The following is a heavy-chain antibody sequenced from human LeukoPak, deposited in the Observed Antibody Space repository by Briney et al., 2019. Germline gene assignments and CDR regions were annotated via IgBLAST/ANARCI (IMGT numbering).Heavy chain of an antibody. J-gene: IGHJ4*02. V-gene: IGHV4-39*01. Sequence: SETLSLTCTVSGGSISSNSNYWAWIRQPPGRGLEWIGSVSYGGSTYYSPSLESRVTISVDTSKNQFSLRLSSVTAADTAVYYCARQALWFFDHWGQGTLVTVSS. CDR3: ARQALWFFDH. CDR2: VSYGGST. D-gene: IGHD2-21*01. CDR1: GGSISSNSNY.